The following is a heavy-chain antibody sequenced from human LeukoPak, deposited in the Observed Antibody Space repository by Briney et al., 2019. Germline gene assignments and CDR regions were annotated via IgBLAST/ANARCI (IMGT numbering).Heavy chain of an antibody. Sequence: GGSLRLSCAASGFTFSSYAMHWVRQAPGKGLEWVAVISYDGSNKYYADSVKGRFTISRDNSKNTLYLQMNSLRAEDTAMYYCAREMATIVERQTYYYYGMDVWGQGTTVTVSS. D-gene: IGHD5-24*01. V-gene: IGHV3-30-3*01. CDR2: ISYDGSNK. CDR1: GFTFSSYA. CDR3: AREMATIVERQTYYYYGMDV. J-gene: IGHJ6*02.